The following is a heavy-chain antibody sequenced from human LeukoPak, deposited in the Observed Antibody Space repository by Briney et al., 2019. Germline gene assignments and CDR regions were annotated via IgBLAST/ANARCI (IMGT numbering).Heavy chain of an antibody. Sequence: ASVKVSCKASGYTFTSYDINWVRQATGQGLEWMGWMNPNSGNTGYAQKFQGRVTMTRNTSISTAYMELSSLRSEDTAVYYCARVREWELLHFDYWGQGTLVTVSS. CDR1: GYTFTSYD. V-gene: IGHV1-8*01. J-gene: IGHJ4*02. CDR3: ARVREWELLHFDY. CDR2: MNPNSGNT. D-gene: IGHD1-26*01.